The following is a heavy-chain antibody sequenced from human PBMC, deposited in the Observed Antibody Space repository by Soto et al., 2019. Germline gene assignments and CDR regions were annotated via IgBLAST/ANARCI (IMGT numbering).Heavy chain of an antibody. CDR3: AKPPDFGSGYSTDYFDY. CDR1: GFTFTSYG. D-gene: IGHD3-3*01. CDR2: IRDRGDST. Sequence: GVLRLSCAASGFTFTSYGMSWVRQAPGKGLEWVSAIRDRGDSTYYADSVKGRFTISRDNSKNTLYLQMNSLRAEDTAVYYCAKPPDFGSGYSTDYFDYWGQGTLVTVSS. J-gene: IGHJ4*02. V-gene: IGHV3-23*01.